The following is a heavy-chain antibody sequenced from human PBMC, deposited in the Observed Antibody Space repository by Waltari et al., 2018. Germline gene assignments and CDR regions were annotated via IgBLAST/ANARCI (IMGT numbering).Heavy chain of an antibody. V-gene: IGHV3-30*02. J-gene: IGHJ4*02. CDR3: AKDYTYSSSSYDY. CDR1: GFTFSSYG. Sequence: QVQLVESGGGVVQPGGSLRLSCAASGFTFSSYGMHWVRQAPGKGLGWVAFIRYDGSNKYYADSVKGRFTISRDNSKNTLYLQMNSLRAEDTAVYYCAKDYTYSSSSYDYWGQGTLVTVSS. CDR2: IRYDGSNK. D-gene: IGHD6-6*01.